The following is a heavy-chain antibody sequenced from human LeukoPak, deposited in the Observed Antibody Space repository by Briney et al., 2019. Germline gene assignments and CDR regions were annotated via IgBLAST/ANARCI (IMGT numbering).Heavy chain of an antibody. CDR2: IYYSGNT. CDR1: GGSISSYY. CDR3: ATSESYFNYFQH. J-gene: IGHJ1*01. Sequence: SETLSLTCTVSGGSISSYYWSWIRQPPGKGLEWIGYIYYSGNTDYNPSLKSRVTISVDTSKKQFSLKLSSVTAADTAVYYCATSESYFNYFQHWGQGTLVTVSS. V-gene: IGHV4-59*01. D-gene: IGHD1-26*01.